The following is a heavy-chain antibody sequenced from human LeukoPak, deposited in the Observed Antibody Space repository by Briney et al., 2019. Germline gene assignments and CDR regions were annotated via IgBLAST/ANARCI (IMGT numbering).Heavy chain of an antibody. Sequence: GGSLRLSCAASALTFNSCGMHWVRQAPGKGLEWVAFIRNDGSNSYYADSVKGRFTISRDNAKNSLYLQMNSLRAEDTAVYFCARGAGSYYGYFQSWGQGTLVTVSS. CDR3: ARGAGSYYGYFQS. CDR1: ALTFNSCG. CDR2: IRNDGSNS. D-gene: IGHD1-26*01. J-gene: IGHJ1*01. V-gene: IGHV3-30*02.